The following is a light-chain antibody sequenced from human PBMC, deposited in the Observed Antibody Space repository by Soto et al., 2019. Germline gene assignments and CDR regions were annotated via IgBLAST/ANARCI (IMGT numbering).Light chain of an antibody. V-gene: IGKV3-11*01. CDR2: DAS. CDR3: QQRVIWLT. J-gene: IGKJ4*01. Sequence: EVVVRQSPVALSVSPNECATPPVRGRQNVRAYLAWCPQKSGQGPRLLIYDASNRAPGTSARVSVSGSGTDFTLSISSLEPEDSAVYYCQQRVIWLTFGGGSNVDIK. CDR1: QNVRAY.